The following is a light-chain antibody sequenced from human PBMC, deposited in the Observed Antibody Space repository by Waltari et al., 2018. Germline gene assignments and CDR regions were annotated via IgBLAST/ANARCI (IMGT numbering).Light chain of an antibody. CDR1: QSPLHSNGYNY. CDR3: MQALQTPYT. J-gene: IGKJ2*01. V-gene: IGKV2-28*01. Sequence: DLVMPQSPLSLPVTPGEPASIPCSSSQSPLHSNGYNYLDWYLQKPGQSPQLLIYLGSNRASGVPDRFSGSGSGTDFTLKISRVEAEDVGVYYCMQALQTPYTFGQGTKLEIK. CDR2: LGS.